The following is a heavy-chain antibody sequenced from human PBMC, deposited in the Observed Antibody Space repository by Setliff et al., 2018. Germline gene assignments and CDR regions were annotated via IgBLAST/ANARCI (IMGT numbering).Heavy chain of an antibody. J-gene: IGHJ4*02. Sequence: SETLSLTCTVSGGSISSSSYYWGWIRQPPGKRLEWIGEIIHSGSTNYNPSLKSRVTISMDTSKNQFSLKVSSVTAADTAVYYCARSFSRREKFLLDYWGQGALVTVSS. CDR3: ARSFSRREKFLLDY. CDR1: GGSISSSSYY. CDR2: IIHSGST. V-gene: IGHV4-39*07.